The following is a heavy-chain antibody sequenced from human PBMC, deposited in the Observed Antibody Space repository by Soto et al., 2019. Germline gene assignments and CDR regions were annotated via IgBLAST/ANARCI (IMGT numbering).Heavy chain of an antibody. J-gene: IGHJ5*02. CDR3: AKEGLTYYDFWSGYYSGWFDP. CDR2: ISGSGGST. CDR1: GFTFSSYA. V-gene: IGHV3-23*01. D-gene: IGHD3-3*01. Sequence: GGSLRLSCAASGFTFSSYAMSWVRQAPGKGLERVSAISGSGGSTYYAETVKGRFTISRDNSKNTLYLQMNSLRAEDTAVYYCAKEGLTYYDFWSGYYSGWFDPWGQGTLVTVSS.